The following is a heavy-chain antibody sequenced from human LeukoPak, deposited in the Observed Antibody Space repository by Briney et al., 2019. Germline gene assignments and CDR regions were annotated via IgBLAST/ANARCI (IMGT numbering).Heavy chain of an antibody. V-gene: IGHV4-34*01. CDR3: ARRFGLFFDY. D-gene: IGHD3-10*01. Sequence: PSETLSLTCTVSGDSISTYYWSWIRQPPGKGLEWIGEINHSGSTNYNPSLKSRVTISVDTSKNQFSLKLSSVTAADTAVYYCARRFGLFFDYWGQGTLVTVSS. CDR2: INHSGST. CDR1: GDSISTYY. J-gene: IGHJ4*02.